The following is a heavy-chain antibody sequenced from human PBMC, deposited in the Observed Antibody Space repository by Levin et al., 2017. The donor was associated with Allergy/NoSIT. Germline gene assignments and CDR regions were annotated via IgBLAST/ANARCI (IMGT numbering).Heavy chain of an antibody. V-gene: IGHV3-48*03. D-gene: IGHD3-22*01. J-gene: IGHJ1*01. CDR3: ASPAGGVHHYYDSSGYWAGYFQH. Sequence: GESLKISCAASGFTFSSYEMNWVRQAPGKGLEWVSYISSSGSTIYYADSVKGRFTISRDNAKNSLYLQMNSLRAEDTAVYYCASPAGGVHHYYDSSGYWAGYFQHWGQGTLVTVSS. CDR2: ISSSGSTI. CDR1: GFTFSSYE.